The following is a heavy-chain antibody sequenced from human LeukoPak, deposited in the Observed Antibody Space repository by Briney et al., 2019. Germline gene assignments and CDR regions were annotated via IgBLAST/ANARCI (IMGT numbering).Heavy chain of an antibody. CDR1: GGSFSGYY. D-gene: IGHD3-9*01. J-gene: IGHJ4*02. V-gene: IGHV4-34*01. CDR2: INHSGST. Sequence: SETLSLTCAVYGGSFSGYYWSGIRQPPGRGRVGIGEINHSGSTNFNPSLKSRVTISVDTSKNQFSLKLSSVTAADTAVYYCARGLPYCDILTGYFTPHKYYFDYWGQGTLVTVSS. CDR3: ARGLPYCDILTGYFTPHKYYFDY.